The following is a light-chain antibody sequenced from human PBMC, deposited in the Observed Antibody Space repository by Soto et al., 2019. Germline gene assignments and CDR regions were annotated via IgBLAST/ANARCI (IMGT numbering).Light chain of an antibody. J-gene: IGKJ1*01. V-gene: IGKV3D-7*01. Sequence: MTQSPSTMSASVGDRATLSCRASQTVSRMYLSWFQQRPGQAPRLLIYGTSTRATGIPVRFSGSGSGTDFTLTISSLQPEDFAVYFCHQDFNLPWTFGQGTKVDIK. CDR1: QTVSRMY. CDR2: GTS. CDR3: HQDFNLPWT.